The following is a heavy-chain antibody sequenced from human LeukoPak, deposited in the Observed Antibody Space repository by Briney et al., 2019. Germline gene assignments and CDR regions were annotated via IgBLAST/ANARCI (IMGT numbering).Heavy chain of an antibody. CDR1: GYTFTAYN. V-gene: IGHV1-2*02. CDR3: ARGMGSGTYRRFDF. CDR2: ITPSSGAT. Sequence: ASVKVSCKPSGYTFTAYNIHWVRQAPGQGLEWMGWITPSSGATNYAQQLRGRITMTRDTSISTAYMELNNLISDDTAVYYCARGMGSGTYRRFDFWGQGTLVTVSS. J-gene: IGHJ4*02. D-gene: IGHD3-10*01.